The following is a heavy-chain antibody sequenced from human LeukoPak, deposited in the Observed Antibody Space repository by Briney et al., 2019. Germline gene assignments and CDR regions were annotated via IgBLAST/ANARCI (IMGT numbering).Heavy chain of an antibody. D-gene: IGHD5-24*01. CDR1: GGSFSGYY. J-gene: IGHJ4*02. V-gene: IGHV4-34*01. CDR3: ARGRSNFDY. Sequence: TPSETLSLTCAVYGGSFSGYYWSWIRQPPGKGLEWIGYIYYSGSTNYNPSLKSRVTISVDTSKNQFSLKLSSVTAADTAVYYCARGRSNFDYWGQGTLVTVSS. CDR2: IYYSGST.